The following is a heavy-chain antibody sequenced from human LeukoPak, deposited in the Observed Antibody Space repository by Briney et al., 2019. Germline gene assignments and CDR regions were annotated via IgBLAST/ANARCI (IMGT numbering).Heavy chain of an antibody. CDR2: IYTSGST. CDR1: GGSISSYY. CDR3: ARISLTGYAPISGYCDY. Sequence: SETLSLTCTVSGGSISSYYWSWIRQPAGKGLEWIGRIYTSGSTNYNPSLKSRVTMSVGTSKNQFSLKLSSVTAADTAVYYCARISLTGYAPISGYCDYWGQGTLVTVSS. J-gene: IGHJ4*02. D-gene: IGHD3-9*01. V-gene: IGHV4-4*07.